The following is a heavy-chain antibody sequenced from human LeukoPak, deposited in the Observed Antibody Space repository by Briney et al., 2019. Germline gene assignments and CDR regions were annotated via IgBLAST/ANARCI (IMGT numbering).Heavy chain of an antibody. V-gene: IGHV3-21*01. CDR2: ISSSSSNI. J-gene: IGHJ2*01. CDR3: ARDVAGIAAAGAPPPEDWYFDL. Sequence: GGSLRLSCAASGFTFSSYTMNWVRQAPGKGLEWVSSISSSSSNIYYADSVKGRFTISRDNAKNSLYLQMNSLRAEDTAVYYCARDVAGIAAAGAPPPEDWYFDLGGRGTLVSVSS. CDR1: GFTFSSYT. D-gene: IGHD6-13*01.